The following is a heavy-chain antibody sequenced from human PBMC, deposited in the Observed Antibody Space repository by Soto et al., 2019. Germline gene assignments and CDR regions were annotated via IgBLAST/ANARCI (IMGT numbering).Heavy chain of an antibody. D-gene: IGHD3-3*01. Sequence: PSETLSLTCTVSGGSISSYYWSWIRQPPGKGLEWIGYIYYSGSTNYNPSLKSRVTISVDTSKNQFSLKLSSVTAADTAVYYCARDTPAYDFWSGSNWFDPWGQGTLVTVSS. CDR3: ARDTPAYDFWSGSNWFDP. V-gene: IGHV4-59*01. CDR2: IYYSGST. J-gene: IGHJ5*02. CDR1: GGSISSYY.